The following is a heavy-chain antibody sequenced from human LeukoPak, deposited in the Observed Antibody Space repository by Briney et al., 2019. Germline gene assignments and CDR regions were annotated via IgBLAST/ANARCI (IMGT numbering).Heavy chain of an antibody. Sequence: GGSLRLSCEASGFTFSASGMHWVRQAPGKGLEWVAVIAYDGRNDYYADSVKGRFTISRDNSKNTLYLQMNSLRAEDTAVYYCAKGEMIVVVTLFQHWGQGTLVTVSS. D-gene: IGHD3-22*01. CDR2: IAYDGRND. V-gene: IGHV3-30*18. CDR1: GFTFSASG. J-gene: IGHJ1*01. CDR3: AKGEMIVVVTLFQH.